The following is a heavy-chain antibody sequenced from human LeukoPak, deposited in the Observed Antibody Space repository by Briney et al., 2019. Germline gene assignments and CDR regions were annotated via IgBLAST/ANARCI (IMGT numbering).Heavy chain of an antibody. CDR1: GGSISSYY. J-gene: IGHJ4*02. D-gene: IGHD5-18*01. Sequence: SETLSLTCTVSGGSISSYYWSWIRQPPGKGLEWIGYIYYSGSTNYNPSLKSRVTISVDTSKDQFSLKLSSVTAADTAVYYCARDGPGYVGDYWGQGTLVTISS. V-gene: IGHV4-59*01. CDR2: IYYSGST. CDR3: ARDGPGYVGDY.